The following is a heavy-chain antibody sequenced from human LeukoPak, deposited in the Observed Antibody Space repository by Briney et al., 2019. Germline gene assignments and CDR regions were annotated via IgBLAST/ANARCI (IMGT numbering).Heavy chain of an antibody. CDR1: GYPFTSYY. Sequence: GASVKVSCKASGYPFTSYYMHWVRQDPGQVLEWMGIINPSGGGTSYAQKFQGRVTMTRDTSTSTVYMELSSLRSEDTAVYYCAREGSVAGSSSPIGYYFDYWGQGALVTVSS. D-gene: IGHD6-19*01. J-gene: IGHJ4*02. CDR2: INPSGGGT. CDR3: AREGSVAGSSSPIGYYFDY. V-gene: IGHV1-46*01.